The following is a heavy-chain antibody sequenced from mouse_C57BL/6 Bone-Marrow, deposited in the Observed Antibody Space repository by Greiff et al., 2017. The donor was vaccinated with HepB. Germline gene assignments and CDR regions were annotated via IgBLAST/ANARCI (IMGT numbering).Heavy chain of an antibody. Sequence: EVKLMESGGGLVQPGGSLKLSCAASGFTFSDYYMYWVRQTPEKRLEWVAYISNGGGSTYYPDTVKGRFTISRDNAKNTLYLQMSRLKSEDTAMYYCARPLYYDYPYAMDYWGQGTSVTVSS. V-gene: IGHV5-12*01. CDR3: ARPLYYDYPYAMDY. CDR2: ISNGGGST. J-gene: IGHJ4*01. D-gene: IGHD2-4*01. CDR1: GFTFSDYY.